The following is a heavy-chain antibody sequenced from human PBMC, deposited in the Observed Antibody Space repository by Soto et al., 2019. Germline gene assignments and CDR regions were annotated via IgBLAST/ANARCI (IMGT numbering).Heavy chain of an antibody. Sequence: GGSLRLSCAASGFTFSDYYMSWIRQAPGKGLEWVSYISSSGSTIYYADSVKGRFTISRDNAKNSLYLQMNSLRAEDTAVYYCAGGYSSSWFLTVLAYWGQGTLVTVSS. D-gene: IGHD6-13*01. CDR3: AGGYSSSWFLTVLAY. CDR1: GFTFSDYY. V-gene: IGHV3-11*01. J-gene: IGHJ4*02. CDR2: ISSSGSTI.